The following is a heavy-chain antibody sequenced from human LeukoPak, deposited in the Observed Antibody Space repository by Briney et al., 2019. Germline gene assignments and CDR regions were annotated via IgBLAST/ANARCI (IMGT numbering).Heavy chain of an antibody. CDR1: GFTFSSYW. J-gene: IGHJ4*02. Sequence: GGSLRLSCAASGFTFSSYWKSWVRQAPGKGLEWVANIKQDGSEKYYVDSVKGRFTISRDNAKNSLYLQMNSLRDEDTAVYYCARGGGSMVRGVIGAPFDYWGQGTLVTVSS. V-gene: IGHV3-7*01. CDR3: ARGGGSMVRGVIGAPFDY. D-gene: IGHD3-10*01. CDR2: IKQDGSEK.